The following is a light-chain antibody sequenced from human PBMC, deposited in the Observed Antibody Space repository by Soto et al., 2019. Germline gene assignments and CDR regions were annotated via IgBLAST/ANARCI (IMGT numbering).Light chain of an antibody. Sequence: NFMLTQPHSVSESPGKTVTISCTRSSGSIASNYVQWYQQRPGSAPTTVIYEDNQIPSGVPDRFSGSIDSSSNSASLTISGLKTEDEADYSCQSYDSSTVVFGGGTKLTVL. CDR3: QSYDSSTVV. CDR1: SGSIASNY. CDR2: EDN. J-gene: IGLJ2*01. V-gene: IGLV6-57*04.